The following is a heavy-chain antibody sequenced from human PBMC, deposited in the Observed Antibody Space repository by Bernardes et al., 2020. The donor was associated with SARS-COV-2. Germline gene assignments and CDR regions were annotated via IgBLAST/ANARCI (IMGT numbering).Heavy chain of an antibody. CDR2: IYYSGST. CDR3: AREYYDSSGRRYYYFDY. Sequence: TLSLTCTVSGGSISSGGYYWSWIRQHPGKGLEWIGYIYYSGSTYYNPSLKSRVTISVDTSKNQFSLKLSSVTAADTAVYYCAREYYDSSGRRYYYFDYWGQGTLVTVSS. CDR1: GGSISSGGYY. J-gene: IGHJ4*02. V-gene: IGHV4-31*03. D-gene: IGHD3-22*01.